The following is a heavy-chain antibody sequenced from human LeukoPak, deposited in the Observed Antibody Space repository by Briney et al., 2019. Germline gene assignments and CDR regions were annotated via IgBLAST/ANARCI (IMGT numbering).Heavy chain of an antibody. J-gene: IGHJ6*02. CDR1: GYTFTSYY. Sequence: ASVKVSCKASGYTFTSYYMHWVRQAPGQGLEWMGIINPSGGSTSYAQKFQGRVTMTRDTSTSTVYMELSSLRSEDTAVYYCARDTPRNGAAAGTGYYYYGMDVWGQGTTVTVSS. CDR3: ARDTPRNGAAAGTGYYYYGMDV. CDR2: INPSGGST. V-gene: IGHV1-46*01. D-gene: IGHD6-13*01.